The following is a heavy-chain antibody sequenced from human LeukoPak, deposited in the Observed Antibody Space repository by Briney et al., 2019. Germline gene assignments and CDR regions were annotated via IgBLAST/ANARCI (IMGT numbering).Heavy chain of an antibody. J-gene: IGHJ4*02. CDR3: ARLYGSGWYSEAFDY. Sequence: GESLKISCKGSGYSFTSYWIGWVRQMPGKGLEWMGVIYPGDSDTRYSPSFQGQVTISADKSTSTAYLQWSSLKASDTAMYYCARLYGSGWYSEAFDYWGQGTLVTVSS. CDR1: GYSFTSYW. V-gene: IGHV5-51*01. CDR2: IYPGDSDT. D-gene: IGHD6-19*01.